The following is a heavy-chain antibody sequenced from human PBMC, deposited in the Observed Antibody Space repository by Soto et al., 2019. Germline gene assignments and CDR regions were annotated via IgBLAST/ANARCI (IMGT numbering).Heavy chain of an antibody. CDR1: GFTFSSYG. Sequence: PGGSLRLSCAASGFTFSSYGMHWVRQAPGKGLEWVAVIWYDGSNKYYADSVKGRFTISRDNSKNTLYLQMNSLRAEDTAVYYCASPYYDFWSGYSTPNGDYWGQGTLVTVS. J-gene: IGHJ4*02. CDR2: IWYDGSNK. CDR3: ASPYYDFWSGYSTPNGDY. D-gene: IGHD3-3*01. V-gene: IGHV3-33*01.